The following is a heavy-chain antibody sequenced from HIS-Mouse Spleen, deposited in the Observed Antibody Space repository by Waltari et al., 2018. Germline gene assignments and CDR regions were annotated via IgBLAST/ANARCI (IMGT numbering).Heavy chain of an antibody. CDR1: GFPFSSYG. J-gene: IGHJ4*02. Sequence: QVQLVESGGGVVQPGRSLSLSCAASGFPFSSYGMHWVRQAPGKGLEWVAVISYDGSNKYYADSVKGRFTISRDNSKNTLYLQMNSLRAEDTAVYYCAKDKHHAFDYWGQGTLVTVSS. V-gene: IGHV3-30*18. CDR2: ISYDGSNK. CDR3: AKDKHHAFDY.